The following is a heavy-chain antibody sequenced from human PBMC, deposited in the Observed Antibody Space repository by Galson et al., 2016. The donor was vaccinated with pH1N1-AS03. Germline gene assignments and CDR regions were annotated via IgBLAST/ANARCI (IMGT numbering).Heavy chain of an antibody. CDR1: GGSISSDNYF. J-gene: IGHJ4*02. CDR3: AAGSPAPFDY. Sequence: TLSLTCTVSGGSISSDNYFWSWVRQPPGKGLEWIAYIHYTGSAYYNPSLESRAIISVDTSKNQFSLRLSSVTAADTAVYYCAAGSPAPFDYWGQGTLFTVSS. CDR2: IHYTGSA. V-gene: IGHV4-30-4*01.